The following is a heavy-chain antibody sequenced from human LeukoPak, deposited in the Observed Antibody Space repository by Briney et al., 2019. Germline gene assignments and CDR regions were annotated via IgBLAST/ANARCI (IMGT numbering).Heavy chain of an antibody. CDR1: GFTFSSYE. J-gene: IGHJ6*04. Sequence: GGSQRLSCAASGFTFSSYEMNWVRQAPGKGLEWVSYISSSGSTIYYADSVKGRFTISRDNAKNSLYLQMNSLRAEDTAVYYCARAGGVHAYGNWFDPWGKGTTVTVSS. CDR2: ISSSGSTI. CDR3: ARAGGVHAYGNWFDP. D-gene: IGHD3-16*01. V-gene: IGHV3-48*03.